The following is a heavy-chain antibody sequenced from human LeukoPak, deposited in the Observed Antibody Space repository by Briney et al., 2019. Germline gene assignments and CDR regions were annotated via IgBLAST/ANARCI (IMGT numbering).Heavy chain of an antibody. CDR1: GFTFTSYS. D-gene: IGHD4-17*01. CDR2: ISSSSSYI. J-gene: IGHJ4*02. CDR3: ARDLYGDYAGDY. V-gene: IGHV3-21*01. Sequence: GGSLRLSCAASGFTFTSYSMDWVRQAPGKGLEWVSSISSSSSYIYYADSVKGRFTISRDNAKNSLYLQMNSLRAEDTAVYYCARDLYGDYAGDYWGQGTLVPVSS.